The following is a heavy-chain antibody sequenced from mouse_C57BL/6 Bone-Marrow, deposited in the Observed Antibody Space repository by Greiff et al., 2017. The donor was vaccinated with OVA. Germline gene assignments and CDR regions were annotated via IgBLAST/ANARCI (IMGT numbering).Heavy chain of an antibody. CDR3: ATHYYGSSIAY. V-gene: IGHV1-69*01. D-gene: IGHD1-1*01. J-gene: IGHJ3*01. Sequence: QVQLQQPGAELVMPGASVKLSCKASGYTFTSYWMHWVKQRPGQGLEWIGEIDPSDSYTNYNQKFKGKSTLTVDKSSSTAYMQLSSLTSEDSAVYYCATHYYGSSIAYWGQGTLVTVAA. CDR1: GYTFTSYW. CDR2: IDPSDSYT.